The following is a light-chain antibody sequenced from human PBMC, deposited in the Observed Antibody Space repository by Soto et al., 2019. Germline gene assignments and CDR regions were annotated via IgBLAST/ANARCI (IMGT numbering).Light chain of an antibody. CDR2: AAS. CDR1: QTIGTY. J-gene: IGKJ2*01. CDR3: QKSYNIPYT. Sequence: DIQMTQSPSSLSASVGDRVTITCRASQTIGTYLNLYQQKPGKAPKLLIYAASNLQSGVPSRFSGSGSGTDFTLTISSLQPEDFATYYCQKSYNIPYTFGQGTKLEI. V-gene: IGKV1-39*01.